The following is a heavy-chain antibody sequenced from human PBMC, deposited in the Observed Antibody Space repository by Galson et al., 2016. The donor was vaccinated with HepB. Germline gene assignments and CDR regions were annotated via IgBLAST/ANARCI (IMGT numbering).Heavy chain of an antibody. CDR1: GFTFSTYG. CDR2: ISYDGSNK. D-gene: IGHD1-26*01. J-gene: IGHJ6*02. CDR3: AKDGYRGSYRDYYGRDV. Sequence: SLRLSCAASGFTFSTYGVHWVRQAPGKGLEWVAVISYDGSNKKYADSVKGRFTISRDTSKNPLYLQMNSLTAEDTAVYFCAKDGYRGSYRDYYGRDVWGQGTTVTVSS. V-gene: IGHV3-30*18.